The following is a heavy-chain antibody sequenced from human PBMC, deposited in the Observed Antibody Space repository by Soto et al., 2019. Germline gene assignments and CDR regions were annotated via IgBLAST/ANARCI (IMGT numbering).Heavy chain of an antibody. V-gene: IGHV5-51*01. CDR2: IYPSDSDT. CDR3: TRGRVSTRTFDY. Sequence: PGESLKISCKGSGYNFAVYWIAWVRQMPGKGLELMGIIYPSDSDTRYRPSFQGQVTISADKSISSAYLQWSSLRASDTAMYYCTRGRVSTRTFDYWGQGTPVPVSS. D-gene: IGHD1-1*01. CDR1: GYNFAVYW. J-gene: IGHJ4*02.